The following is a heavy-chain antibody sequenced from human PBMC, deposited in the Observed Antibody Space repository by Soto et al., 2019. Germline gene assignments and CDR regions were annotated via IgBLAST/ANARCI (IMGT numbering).Heavy chain of an antibody. CDR1: GCSVSSGSYY. CDR2: IYYSGST. V-gene: IGHV4-61*01. J-gene: IGHJ4*02. Sequence: PSETLSLTCTVSGCSVSSGSYYWSWIRQPPGKGLEWIGYIYYSGSTNYNPSLKSRVTISVDTSKNQFSLKLSSVTAADTAVYYCARVFLLGSYFDYWGQGTLVTVSS. CDR3: ARVFLLGSYFDY. D-gene: IGHD1-26*01.